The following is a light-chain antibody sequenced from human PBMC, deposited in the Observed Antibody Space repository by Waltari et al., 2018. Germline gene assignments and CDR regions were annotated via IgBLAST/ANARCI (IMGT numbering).Light chain of an antibody. V-gene: IGLV3-21*04. J-gene: IGLJ1*01. CDR3: QVWHADIDPGV. Sequence: SYVLTQPPPVSVAPGETASITCGGDNTGSYSVHAYQQKPGQAPVLVIFFDSDRPSGIPARFSGSNAGNTATLTITSVEAGDEARYYCQVWHADIDPGVFGTGTEVTVL. CDR2: FDS. CDR1: NTGSYS.